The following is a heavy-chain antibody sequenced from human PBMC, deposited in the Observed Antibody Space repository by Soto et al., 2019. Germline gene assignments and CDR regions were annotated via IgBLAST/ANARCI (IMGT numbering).Heavy chain of an antibody. Sequence: QVQLVESGGGVVQPGRSLRLSCAASGFTFSSYGMHWVRQAPGKGLEWVAVIWYDGSNKYYADSVKGRFTISRDNSKNTLYLQMNSLRAEDTAVFYCAREGGQLLDYWGQGTLVTSSS. CDR1: GFTFSSYG. V-gene: IGHV3-33*01. J-gene: IGHJ4*02. CDR3: AREGGQLLDY. D-gene: IGHD2-2*01. CDR2: IWYDGSNK.